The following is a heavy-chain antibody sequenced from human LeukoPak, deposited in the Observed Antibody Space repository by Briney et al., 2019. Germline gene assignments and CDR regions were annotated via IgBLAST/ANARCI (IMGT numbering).Heavy chain of an antibody. J-gene: IGHJ4*02. Sequence: SQTLSLTCAISGDSVSSNSAAWNWIRQSPSRGLEWLGRTFYRSKWYNDYAVSVKSRITVNPDTSKNQFSLQLNSVTPEDTAVYYCAREVTLIRGVINPFDYWGQGTLVTVSS. CDR1: GDSVSSNSAA. V-gene: IGHV6-1*01. CDR3: AREVTLIRGVINPFDY. D-gene: IGHD3-10*01. CDR2: TFYRSKWYN.